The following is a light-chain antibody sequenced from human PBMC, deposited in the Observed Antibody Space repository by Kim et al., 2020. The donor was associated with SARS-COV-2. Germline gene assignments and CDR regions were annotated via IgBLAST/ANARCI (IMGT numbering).Light chain of an antibody. CDR1: GGGVGAYNH. CDR3: SSFTTTSTPYV. CDR2: DVN. Sequence: QAVPVPGTATGGGVGAYNHVSWYHQPPGKAPKFIIYDVNKRPAGVSNRFSGSKSGNTASLTISGLQPEDEADYYCSSFTTTSTPYVFGTGTKVNVL. J-gene: IGLJ1*01. V-gene: IGLV2-14*03.